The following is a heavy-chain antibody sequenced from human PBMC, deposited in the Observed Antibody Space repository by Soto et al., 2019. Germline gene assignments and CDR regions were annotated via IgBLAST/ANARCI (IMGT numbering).Heavy chain of an antibody. CDR1: GGSVSSGSYY. J-gene: IGHJ6*02. V-gene: IGHV4-61*01. CDR2: IYYSGST. CDR3: ARDLYYDFWSGPPAAYGMDV. Sequence: SETLSLTCTVSGGSVSSGSYYWSWIRQPPGKGLEWIGYIYYSGSTNYNPSLKSRVTISVDTSKNQFSLKLSSVTAADTAVYYCARDLYYDFWSGPPAAYGMDVWGQGTTVTV. D-gene: IGHD3-3*01.